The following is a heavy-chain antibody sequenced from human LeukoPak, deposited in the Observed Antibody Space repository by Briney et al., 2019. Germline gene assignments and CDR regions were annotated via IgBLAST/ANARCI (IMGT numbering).Heavy chain of an antibody. CDR3: ARDLSFGSLDF. Sequence: PGGSLRLSCAASGFTFSSYAMSWVRQAPGKGLEWVALIWYDGTKENYADSVKGRFTISRDLSKNTLNLQMNSLRVEDTAVYYCARDLSFGSLDFRGQGTLVTVSS. V-gene: IGHV3-33*08. D-gene: IGHD1-26*01. J-gene: IGHJ4*02. CDR2: IWYDGTKE. CDR1: GFTFSSYA.